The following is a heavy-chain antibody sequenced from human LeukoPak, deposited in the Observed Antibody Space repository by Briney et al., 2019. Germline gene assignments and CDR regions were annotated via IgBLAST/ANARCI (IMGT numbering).Heavy chain of an antibody. CDR3: AKGPGAAVSKRYIQH. CDR2: ISWDGGST. D-gene: IGHD6-13*01. V-gene: IGHV3-43D*03. J-gene: IGHJ1*01. CDR1: GFTFDDYA. Sequence: GGSLRLSCAASGFTFDDYAMHWVRHAPGKGLEWVSLISWDGGSTYYADSVKGRFTISRDNSKNSLSLQMNSLRAEDTALYYCAKGPGAAVSKRYIQHWGQGTLVTVSS.